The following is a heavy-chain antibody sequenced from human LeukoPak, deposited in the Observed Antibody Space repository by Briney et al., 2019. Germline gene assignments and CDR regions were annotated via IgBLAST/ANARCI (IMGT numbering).Heavy chain of an antibody. V-gene: IGHV3-23*01. CDR3: ARDRESSSWSLPYYYYGMDV. J-gene: IGHJ6*02. Sequence: GGSLTLSCAASAFTLSSDSMSWVRQAPGKGLEWVSAIISSVGNTFYADSVKGRFTISRENCENTLYLQMNSLRAEDTAVYYCARDRESSSWSLPYYYYGMDVWGQGTTVTVSS. D-gene: IGHD6-13*01. CDR2: IISSVGNT. CDR1: AFTLSSDS.